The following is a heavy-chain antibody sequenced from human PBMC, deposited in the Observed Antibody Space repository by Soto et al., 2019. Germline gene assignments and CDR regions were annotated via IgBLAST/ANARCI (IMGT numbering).Heavy chain of an antibody. J-gene: IGHJ4*02. CDR1: GGSISSYY. CDR3: ARRYGGNLDY. Sequence: PSETLSRTYTVSGGSISSYYWSWIRQPPGKGLEWIGYIYYSGSTNYNPSLKSRVTISVDTSKNQFSLKLSSVTAADTAVYYCARRYGGNLDYWGQGTLVTVSS. CDR2: IYYSGST. V-gene: IGHV4-59*08. D-gene: IGHD2-15*01.